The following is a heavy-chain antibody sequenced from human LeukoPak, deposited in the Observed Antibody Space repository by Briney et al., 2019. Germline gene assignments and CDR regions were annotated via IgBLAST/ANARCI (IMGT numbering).Heavy chain of an antibody. CDR1: GYTFTSNY. CDR2: ISPSGGST. CDR3: ARDRMMTYGLYDY. Sequence: ASVKVSCKAFGYTFTSNYMHWVRQAPGQGPEWMGVISPSGGSTTYAQKFQGRVTMTTDTSTTTAYMEMRSLRSDDTAVYYCARDRMMTYGLYDYWGQGTLVTVSS. V-gene: IGHV1-46*01. J-gene: IGHJ4*02. D-gene: IGHD3-16*01.